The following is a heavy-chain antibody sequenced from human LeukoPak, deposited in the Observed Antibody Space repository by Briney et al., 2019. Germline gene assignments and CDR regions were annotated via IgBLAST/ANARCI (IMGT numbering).Heavy chain of an antibody. CDR1: GFTFSSYS. V-gene: IGHV3-21*01. J-gene: IGHJ4*02. CDR2: ISSSSSYI. CDR3: ARGSIAVAGRDKFDY. D-gene: IGHD6-19*01. Sequence: GRSLRLSCAASGFTFSSYSMNWVRQAPGKGLEWVSSISSSSSYIYYADSVKGRFTISRDNAKNSLYLQMNSLRAEDTAVYYCARGSIAVAGRDKFDYWGQGTLVTVSS.